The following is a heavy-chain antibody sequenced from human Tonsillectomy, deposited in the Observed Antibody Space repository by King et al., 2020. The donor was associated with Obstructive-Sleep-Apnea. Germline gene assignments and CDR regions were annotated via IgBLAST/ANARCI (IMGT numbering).Heavy chain of an antibody. D-gene: IGHD3-22*01. CDR2: ISWNGENT. Sequence: VQLVESGGRVVRPGGSLRLSCAASGFIFNNYGMSWVRQTPGKGLEWISGISWNGENTGYADSVKGRFTISRDNAKNSLYLQMNSLTAEDTALYHCARGFNYDGIGYLVYFDYWGQGSLVTVSS. J-gene: IGHJ4*02. CDR1: GFIFNNYG. V-gene: IGHV3-20*01. CDR3: ARGFNYDGIGYLVYFDY.